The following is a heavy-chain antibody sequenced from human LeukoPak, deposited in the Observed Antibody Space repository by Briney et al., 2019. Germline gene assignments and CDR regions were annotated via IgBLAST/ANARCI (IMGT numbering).Heavy chain of an antibody. CDR1: GFTVSSNY. V-gene: IGHV3-53*04. CDR2: IYGGSNT. CDR3: ARDSGDYYGSGPFDC. Sequence: GGSLRLSCAASGFTVSSNYMSWVRQAPGKGLEWVSFIYGGSNTFYADSVKGRFTISRHNSKNTLYLQMNSLRPEDTAVYYCARDSGDYYGSGPFDCWGQGSLVIVSS. J-gene: IGHJ4*02. D-gene: IGHD3-10*01.